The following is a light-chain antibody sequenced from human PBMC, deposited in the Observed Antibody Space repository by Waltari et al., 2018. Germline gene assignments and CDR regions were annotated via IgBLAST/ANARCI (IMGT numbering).Light chain of an antibody. Sequence: EVVLTQSPATLSLSPGDRATLSCRASQSISIYLAWYHHKPAQAPRLLIFDASNRATGIPARFSGSGSVTDFTLTISNLEPEDSAVYYCQQRSDWPPTWTFGQGTKVEMK. CDR3: QQRSDWPPTWT. CDR1: QSISIY. V-gene: IGKV3-11*01. J-gene: IGKJ1*01. CDR2: DAS.